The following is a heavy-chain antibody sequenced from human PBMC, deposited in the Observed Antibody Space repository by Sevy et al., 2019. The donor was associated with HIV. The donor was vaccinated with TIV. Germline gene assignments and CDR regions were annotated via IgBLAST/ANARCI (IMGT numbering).Heavy chain of an antibody. J-gene: IGHJ6*02. D-gene: IGHD2-15*01. CDR1: GFTFSSYS. CDR3: AKALLGYCSGGNCYEYSYGMDI. Sequence: GGSLRLSCAASGFTFSSYSINWVRQAPGKGLEWVALISYDGGNKYYVDSVKGRFTISRDNSKNTLYLQMNSLKPEDTAVYYCAKALLGYCSGGNCYEYSYGMDIWGQGTTVTVSS. CDR2: ISYDGGNK. V-gene: IGHV3-30*18.